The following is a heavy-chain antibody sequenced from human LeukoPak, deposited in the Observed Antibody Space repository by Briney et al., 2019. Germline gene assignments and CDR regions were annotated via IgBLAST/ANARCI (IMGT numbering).Heavy chain of an antibody. V-gene: IGHV1-69*13. D-gene: IGHD3-10*01. CDR2: IIPIFGTA. CDR3: ARGHYGSGSYYPFDY. CDR1: GGTFSSYA. Sequence: ASVKVSCKASGGTFSSYAISWVRQAPGQGLEWMGGIIPIFGTANYAQKFQGRVTITADESTSTAYMELSSLRSEDTAVYYCARGHYGSGSYYPFDYWGQGTRVTVSS. J-gene: IGHJ4*02.